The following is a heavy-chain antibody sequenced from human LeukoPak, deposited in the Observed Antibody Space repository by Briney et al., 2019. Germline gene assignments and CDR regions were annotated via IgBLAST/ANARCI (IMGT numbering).Heavy chain of an antibody. V-gene: IGHV3-33*01. CDR2: IWCDGSNK. CDR1: GFPFSSYG. J-gene: IGHJ5*02. D-gene: IGHD3-3*01. Sequence: GGSLRLYCAASGFPFSSYGMHWVRQAPGKGLVWVADIWCDGSNKYYTDSVKGRFTISRDNSKNTLYLQMNSLRAEDTAVYYCARESYDFWSGYPRVGYYNWFDPWGEGTLVSVSS. CDR3: ARESYDFWSGYPRVGYYNWFDP.